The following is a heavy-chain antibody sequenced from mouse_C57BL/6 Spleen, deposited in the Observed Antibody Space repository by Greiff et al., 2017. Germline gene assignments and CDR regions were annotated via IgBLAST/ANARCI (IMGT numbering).Heavy chain of an antibody. CDR3: AREGSAMDY. CDR2: INPYNGGT. V-gene: IGHV1-19*01. J-gene: IGHJ4*01. CDR1: GYTFTDYY. Sequence: VQLQESGPVLVKPGASVKMSCKASGYTFTDYYMNWVKQSHGKSLEWIGVINPYNGGTSYNQKFKGKATLTVDKSSSTAYMELNSLTSEDSAVYYCAREGSAMDYWGQGTSVTVSS.